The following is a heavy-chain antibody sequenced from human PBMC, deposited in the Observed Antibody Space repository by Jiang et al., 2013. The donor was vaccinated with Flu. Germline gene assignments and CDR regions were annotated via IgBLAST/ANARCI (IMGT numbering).Heavy chain of an antibody. CDR2: INHSGST. D-gene: IGHD3-10*01. Sequence: LSCAVYGGSFSGYYWSWIRQPPGKGLEWIGEINHSGSTKYNPSLQSRVTISVDTSKRQLSLKLNSVTAADTAVYYCARDLRGKDDYWGQGTLVTVSS. V-gene: IGHV4-34*01. CDR1: GGSFSGYY. CDR3: ARDLRGKDDY. J-gene: IGHJ4*02.